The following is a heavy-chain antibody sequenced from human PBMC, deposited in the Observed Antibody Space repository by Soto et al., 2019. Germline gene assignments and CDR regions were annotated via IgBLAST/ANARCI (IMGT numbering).Heavy chain of an antibody. D-gene: IGHD3-3*02. CDR3: ARDHLWAFDY. V-gene: IGHV3-48*02. J-gene: IGHJ4*02. Sequence: GGSLRLSRAASGFSFSVYSMNWVRQAPGKGLEWVSYINGRDGAINYVDSVKGRFTISIDIAKNSLYLQMNSLRDEDTAVYFCARDHLWAFDYWGQGVLVTVSS. CDR1: GFSFSVYS. CDR2: INGRDGAI.